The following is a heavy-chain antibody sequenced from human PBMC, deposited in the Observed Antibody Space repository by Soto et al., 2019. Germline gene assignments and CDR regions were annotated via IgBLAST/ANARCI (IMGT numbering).Heavy chain of an antibody. CDR1: GFTFSSYA. V-gene: IGHV3-23*01. J-gene: IGHJ6*02. Sequence: VGSLRLSCAASGFTFSSYAMSWVRQAPGKGLEWVSAISGSGGSTYYADSVKGRFTISRDNSKNTLYLQMNSLRAEDTAVYYCAERSYHYYYGMDVWGQGTTVTVSS. CDR3: AERSYHYYYGMDV. CDR2: ISGSGGST.